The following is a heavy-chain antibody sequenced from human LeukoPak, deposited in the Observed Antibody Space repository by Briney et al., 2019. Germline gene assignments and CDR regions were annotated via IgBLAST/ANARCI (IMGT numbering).Heavy chain of an antibody. J-gene: IGHJ4*02. Sequence: GASVKVSCKASGYTFTGYYMHWVRQAPGQGLEWMGWINPNSGGTSYAQKFQGRVIMTRDTSISTVYMELSRLRSDDTAVYFCARAAARPLDHWGQGTLVTVSS. D-gene: IGHD6-6*01. CDR3: ARAAARPLDH. V-gene: IGHV1-2*02. CDR2: INPNSGGT. CDR1: GYTFTGYY.